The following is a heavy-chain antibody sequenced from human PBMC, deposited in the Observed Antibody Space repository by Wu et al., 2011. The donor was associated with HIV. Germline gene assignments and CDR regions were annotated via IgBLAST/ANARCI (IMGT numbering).Heavy chain of an antibody. CDR2: LIPIFTTV. CDR3: ARGTIVGATGDYYYGMDV. J-gene: IGHJ6*02. V-gene: IGHV1-69*01. Sequence: QVQLVQSGAEVKKPGSSVKVSCKASGGTFNSYVISWVRQAPGQGLEWMGGLIPIFTTVNYAQKFQGRVTITTDESTSTAYMELSSLRSEDTAVYYCARGTIVGATGDYYYGMDVWGQGTTVTVSS. CDR1: GGTFNSYV. D-gene: IGHD1-26*01.